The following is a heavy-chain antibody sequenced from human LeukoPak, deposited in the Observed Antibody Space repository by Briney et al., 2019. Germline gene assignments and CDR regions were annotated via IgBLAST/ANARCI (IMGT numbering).Heavy chain of an antibody. CDR3: ARAPMVRGVTGFDY. CDR1: GGSISSYY. V-gene: IGHV4-59*01. D-gene: IGHD3-10*01. J-gene: IGHJ4*02. Sequence: PSETLSLTCTVSGGSISSYYWSWIRQPPGKGLEWIGYIYYSGSTNYNPSLKSRVTISVDTSKNQFSLKLSSVTAADTAVYYCARAPMVRGVTGFDYWGQGTLVTVSS. CDR2: IYYSGST.